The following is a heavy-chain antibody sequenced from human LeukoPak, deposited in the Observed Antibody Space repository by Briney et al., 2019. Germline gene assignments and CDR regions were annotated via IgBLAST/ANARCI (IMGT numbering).Heavy chain of an antibody. CDR2: IYTSGST. CDR3: ARLIRSDGYSYLPDYYYMDV. V-gene: IGHV4-4*09. D-gene: IGHD5-18*01. CDR1: GGSISSYY. J-gene: IGHJ6*03. Sequence: PSETLSLTCTVSGGSISSYYWSWIRQPPGKGLEWIGYIYTSGSTNYNPSLKSRVTISVDTSKNQFSLKLSSVTAADTAVYYCARLIRSDGYSYLPDYYYMDVWGKGTTVTVSS.